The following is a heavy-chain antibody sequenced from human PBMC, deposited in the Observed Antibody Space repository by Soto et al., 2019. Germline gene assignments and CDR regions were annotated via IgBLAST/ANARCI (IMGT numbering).Heavy chain of an antibody. CDR1: GGSISSGGYS. J-gene: IGHJ5*02. Sequence: QLQLQESGSGLVKPSQTLSLTCAVSGGSISSGGYSWSWIRQPPGKGLEWIGYIYHSGSTYYNPSLKSRVTISVDRSKNQFSLKLSSVTAADTAVYYCARDLRRYYDSSGYLPRYNWFDPWGQGTLVTVSS. CDR2: IYHSGST. CDR3: ARDLRRYYDSSGYLPRYNWFDP. V-gene: IGHV4-30-2*01. D-gene: IGHD3-22*01.